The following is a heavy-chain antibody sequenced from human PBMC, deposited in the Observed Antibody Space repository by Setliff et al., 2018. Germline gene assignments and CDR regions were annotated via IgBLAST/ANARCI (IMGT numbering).Heavy chain of an antibody. Sequence: SETLSLTCNVSGASISGSAYYWGWIRQPPGKGLEWIGSVYSSGSPYYNPSLKSRVTISMDTSKNQFSLKVNSLTAADTAVYYCARHSGTCNVCNWFDPWGQGILVTVSS. J-gene: IGHJ5*02. D-gene: IGHD1-26*01. V-gene: IGHV4-39*07. CDR3: ARHSGTCNVCNWFDP. CDR2: VYSSGSP. CDR1: GASISGSAYY.